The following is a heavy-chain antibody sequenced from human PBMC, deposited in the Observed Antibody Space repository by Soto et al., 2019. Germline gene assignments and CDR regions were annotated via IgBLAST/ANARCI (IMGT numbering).Heavy chain of an antibody. CDR1: GYTFTSYG. CDR2: ISAYNGNT. Sequence: ASVKVSCKASGYTFTSYGISWVRQAPGQGLEWMGWISAYNGNTNYAQKLQGRVTMTTDTSTSTAYMELRSLRSDDTAVYYCARDGMITFGGENLADYCYYGMDVWGQGTTVTVSS. V-gene: IGHV1-18*04. J-gene: IGHJ6*02. CDR3: ARDGMITFGGENLADYCYYGMDV. D-gene: IGHD3-16*01.